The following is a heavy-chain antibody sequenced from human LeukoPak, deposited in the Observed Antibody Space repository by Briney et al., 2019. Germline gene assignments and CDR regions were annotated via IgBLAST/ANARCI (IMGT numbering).Heavy chain of an antibody. V-gene: IGHV3-9*01. D-gene: IGHD6-13*01. J-gene: IGHJ4*02. Sequence: GRSLRLSCAASGFTFDDYAMHWIRQAPGKGLEWVSGISWNSGSIGYADSVKGRFTISRDNAKNSLYLHMNSLRAEDTALYYCTKDISYSSSYYFDYWGQGTLVTVSS. CDR3: TKDISYSSSYYFDY. CDR1: GFTFDDYA. CDR2: ISWNSGSI.